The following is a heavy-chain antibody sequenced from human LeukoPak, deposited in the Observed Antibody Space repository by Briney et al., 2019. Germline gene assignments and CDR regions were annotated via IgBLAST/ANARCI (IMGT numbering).Heavy chain of an antibody. V-gene: IGHV3-21*01. CDR3: ARVSILIVPYYAFDI. CDR1: GFTFSSCS. CDR2: ISSSSSYI. Sequence: GGSLRLSCAASGFTFSSCSMNWVRQAPGKGLEWVSSISSSSSYIYYADSVKGRFTISRDNAKNSLYLQMNSLRAEDTAVYYCARVSILIVPYYAFDIWGQGTMVTVSS. D-gene: IGHD2/OR15-2a*01. J-gene: IGHJ3*02.